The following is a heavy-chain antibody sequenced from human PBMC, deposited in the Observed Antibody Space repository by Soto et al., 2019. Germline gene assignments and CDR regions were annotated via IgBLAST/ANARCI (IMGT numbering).Heavy chain of an antibody. V-gene: IGHV3-64D*06. J-gene: IGHJ4*02. CDR2: ISSNGGSI. CDR3: VKDPGQRDPDY. Sequence: SLRLSYRASGFTLSSYAMRWVGEAPGKGLEYVSAISSNGGSIYYADSVKGRFTISRDNSKNTLYLQMSSLRAEDTAVYYCVKDPGQRDPDYWGQGTLVTVSS. CDR1: GFTLSSYA.